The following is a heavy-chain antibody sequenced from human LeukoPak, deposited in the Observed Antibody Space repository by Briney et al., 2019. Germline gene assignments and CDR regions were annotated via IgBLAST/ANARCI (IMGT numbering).Heavy chain of an antibody. Sequence: SGTLSLTCTVSGGSISSYYWNWIRQPPGKGLEWIGYIHYSGSTNYNPSLKSRVTTSVDTSKNQFSLKLSSVTAADTAVYYCARVRGSGSFSLDYWGQGTLVTVSS. V-gene: IGHV4-59*01. CDR2: IHYSGST. CDR1: GGSISSYY. J-gene: IGHJ4*02. CDR3: ARVRGSGSFSLDY. D-gene: IGHD3-10*01.